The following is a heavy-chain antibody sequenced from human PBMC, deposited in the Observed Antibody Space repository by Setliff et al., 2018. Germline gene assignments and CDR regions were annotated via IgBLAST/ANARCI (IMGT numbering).Heavy chain of an antibody. D-gene: IGHD6-6*01. CDR3: ARDRDDGSSFAEYFQH. V-gene: IGHV3-33*01. CDR2: IWFDGGNE. Sequence: PGGSLRLSCAASGFTFRNYGMHWVRQAPGKGPEWVAVIWFDGGNEFYADSVYGRFTVSRDNSKNTLYLQMNSLRVEDTAVYYCARDRDDGSSFAEYFQHWGQGTLVTVSS. J-gene: IGHJ1*01. CDR1: GFTFRNYG.